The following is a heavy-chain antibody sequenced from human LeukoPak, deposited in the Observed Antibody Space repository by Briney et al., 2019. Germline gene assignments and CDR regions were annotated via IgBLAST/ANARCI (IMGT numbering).Heavy chain of an antibody. J-gene: IGHJ4*02. V-gene: IGHV3-7*04. CDR2: IKVDGSEK. CDR1: GFTFSNYW. D-gene: IGHD5-24*01. Sequence: PGGSLRLSCAASGFTFSNYWMSWVRQAPGKGLEWVANIKVDGSEKYYLDSVKGRFTISRDNAKNSLYLQMNSLRAEDTAIYYCTRVGYIDEGIDYWGQGTLVTVSS. CDR3: TRVGYIDEGIDY.